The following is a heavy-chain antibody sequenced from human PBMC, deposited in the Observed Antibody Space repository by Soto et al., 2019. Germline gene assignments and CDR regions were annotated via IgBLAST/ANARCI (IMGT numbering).Heavy chain of an antibody. CDR3: SRDQSSSSSFDY. J-gene: IGHJ4*02. CDR2: TNYRSKSYN. D-gene: IGHD6-6*01. V-gene: IGHV6-1*01. Sequence: QTLSLTCAISGDSVSSNSAAWNWIRQSPSRGLEWLARTNYRSKSYNDYALSVKSRITINPDTYKIQFYLQLNSVTPEVTAVYYCSRDQSSSSSFDYWGQGPLDTVSS. CDR1: GDSVSSNSAA.